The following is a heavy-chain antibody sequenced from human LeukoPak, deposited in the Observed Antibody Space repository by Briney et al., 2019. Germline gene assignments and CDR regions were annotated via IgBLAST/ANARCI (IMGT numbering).Heavy chain of an antibody. CDR3: ARAGYYYDSTGGFDY. V-gene: IGHV1-69*04. CDR1: VGTFSSYA. J-gene: IGHJ4*02. D-gene: IGHD3-22*01. CDR2: IIPILGIA. Sequence: SVKVSCKASVGTFSSYAISWVRQAPGQGLEWMGRIIPILGIANYAQKFQGRVTITADKSTSTAYMELSSLRSDDTAVYYCARAGYYYDSTGGFDYWGQGTLVTASS.